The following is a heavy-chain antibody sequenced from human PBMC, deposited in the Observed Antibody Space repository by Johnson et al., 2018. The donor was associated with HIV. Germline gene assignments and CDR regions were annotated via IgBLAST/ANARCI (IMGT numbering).Heavy chain of an antibody. CDR2: ISHDGSKK. J-gene: IGHJ3*02. D-gene: IGHD1-7*01. V-gene: IGHV3-30*04. Sequence: QVQLVESGGGVVQPGRSLRLSCAASGFSFSPYALHWVRQTPGKGLEWVAVISHDGSKKYYADSVEGRFTISRDNFKNTLYLQMNSLRAEDTAIYYCAKDGPFGGNYLIGHDAFDIWGQGTMVTVSS. CDR3: AKDGPFGGNYLIGHDAFDI. CDR1: GFSFSPYA.